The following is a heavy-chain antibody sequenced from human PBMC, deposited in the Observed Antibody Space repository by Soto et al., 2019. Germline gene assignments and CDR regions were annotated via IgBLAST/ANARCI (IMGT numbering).Heavy chain of an antibody. V-gene: IGHV5-51*01. J-gene: IGHJ3*02. CDR2: IYPGDSDT. CDR1: GYTFTAYC. D-gene: IGHD6-25*01. Sequence: GESLKISCKGSGYTFTAYCIGWVLQMPGKGLEWMGIIYPGDSDTRYSPSFQGQVTISADKSITTAYLQWSSLKASDSAMFYCARGGYSGNSKDPFYIWGPGTMVTVS. CDR3: ARGGYSGNSKDPFYI.